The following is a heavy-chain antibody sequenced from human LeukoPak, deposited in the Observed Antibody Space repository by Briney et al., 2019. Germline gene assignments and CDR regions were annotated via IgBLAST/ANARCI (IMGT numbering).Heavy chain of an antibody. J-gene: IGHJ2*01. V-gene: IGHV3-7*01. CDR1: GFTFSSYW. CDR3: ARVVGAGYFDL. Sequence: GGSLRLSCAASGFTFSSYWMNWVRQAPGKGLEWVANINQDGSGKYYVDSVKGRFTISRDNAKNSLYLQMNSLRAEDTAVYYCARVVGAGYFDLWGRGTLVTVSS. D-gene: IGHD1-26*01. CDR2: INQDGSGK.